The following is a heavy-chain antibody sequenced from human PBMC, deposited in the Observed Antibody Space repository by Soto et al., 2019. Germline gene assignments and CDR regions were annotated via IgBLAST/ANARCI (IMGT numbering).Heavy chain of an antibody. CDR1: GGSISSGGYY. D-gene: IGHD6-6*01. V-gene: IGHV4-31*03. Sequence: PSETQSLTCTVSGGSISSGGYYWSWIRQQPGKGLEWSGYIYYSGSTYYNPSLKSRVTISVDTSKNQFSLKLSSVTAADTAVYYCASEQSSIAAIDYWGQGTLVTVSS. CDR3: ASEQSSIAAIDY. J-gene: IGHJ4*01. CDR2: IYYSGST.